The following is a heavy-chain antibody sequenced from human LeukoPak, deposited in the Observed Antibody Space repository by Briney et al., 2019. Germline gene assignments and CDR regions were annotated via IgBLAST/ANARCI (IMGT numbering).Heavy chain of an antibody. Sequence: GGSLRLSCAVSGFTFSDYYMEWVRQAPGKGLEWVGRIRKKGNSYTTEYAASVRGRFTISRDDSKNSVYLQMNSLRAEDTAVYYCARDCSSTSCYARHWFDPWGQGTLVTVSS. V-gene: IGHV3-72*01. CDR2: IRKKGNSYTT. CDR3: ARDCSSTSCYARHWFDP. J-gene: IGHJ5*02. D-gene: IGHD2-2*01. CDR1: GFTFSDYY.